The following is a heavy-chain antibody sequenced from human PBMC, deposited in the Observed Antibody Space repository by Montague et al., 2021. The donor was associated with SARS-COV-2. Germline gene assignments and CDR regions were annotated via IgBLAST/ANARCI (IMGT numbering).Heavy chain of an antibody. Sequence: SETLSLTCTVSGGSISSSSYYWGWIRQPPGKGLEWIGSIYYSGSTYYNPSLKSRVTISVDTSKNRFSLKLSSVTVADTAVYYCARPPGAPYDILTGTYRPVDDYWGQGTLVTVSS. D-gene: IGHD3-9*01. CDR3: ARPPGAPYDILTGTYRPVDDY. CDR2: IYYSGST. V-gene: IGHV4-39*01. J-gene: IGHJ4*02. CDR1: GGSISSSSYY.